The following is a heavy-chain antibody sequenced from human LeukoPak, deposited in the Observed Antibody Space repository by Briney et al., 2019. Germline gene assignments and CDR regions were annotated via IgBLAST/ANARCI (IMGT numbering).Heavy chain of an antibody. D-gene: IGHD1-14*01. CDR3: ARELPPLGDFDY. CDR2: IKPNSGGA. V-gene: IGHV1-2*02. J-gene: IGHJ4*02. CDR1: GYSFTDYY. Sequence: GASVTVSCKASGYSFTDYYIHWVRQAPGQGLEWMGVIKPNSGGADYAPSFQGSVTMTRDTSITTAYLELSNLGSDDTALYYCARELPPLGDFDYWGQGTLVAVSS.